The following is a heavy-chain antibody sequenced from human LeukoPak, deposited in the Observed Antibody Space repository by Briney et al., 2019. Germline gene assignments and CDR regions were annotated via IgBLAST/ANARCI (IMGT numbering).Heavy chain of an antibody. V-gene: IGHV1-8*01. D-gene: IGHD3-9*01. Sequence: ASVKVSCKASGYTFTSYDINWVRQATGQGLEWMGWMNPNSGNTGYAQKFQGRVTTTRDTSISTDYMELSRLRSADTAVYYCARSPHILTGENFDYWGQGTLVTVSS. CDR2: MNPNSGNT. CDR3: ARSPHILTGENFDY. CDR1: GYTFTSYD. J-gene: IGHJ4*02.